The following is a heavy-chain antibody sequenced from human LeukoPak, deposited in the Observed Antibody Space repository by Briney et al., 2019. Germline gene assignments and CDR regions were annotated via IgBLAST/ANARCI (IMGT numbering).Heavy chain of an antibody. V-gene: IGHV4-59*12. CDR1: GGSISSYY. J-gene: IGHJ4*02. CDR3: AREDYDILTGPFFDY. Sequence: PSETLSLTCTVSGGSISSYYWSWIRQPPGKGLEWIGYIYYSGSTNYNPSLKSRVTISVDTSKNQFSLKLSSVTAADTAVYYCAREDYDILTGPFFDYWGQGTLVTVSS. D-gene: IGHD3-9*01. CDR2: IYYSGST.